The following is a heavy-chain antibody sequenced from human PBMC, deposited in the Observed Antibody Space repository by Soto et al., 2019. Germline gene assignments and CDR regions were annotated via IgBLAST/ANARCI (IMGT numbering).Heavy chain of an antibody. Sequence: GGSLRLSCAASGFTFSGSAMHWVRQASGKGLEWVGRIRSKANSYATAYAASVKGRFTISRDDSKNTAYLQMNSLKTEDTAVYYCTRELELRFYYYYMDVWGKGTTVTVSS. J-gene: IGHJ6*03. CDR1: GFTFSGSA. V-gene: IGHV3-73*01. CDR2: IRSKANSYAT. CDR3: TRELELRFYYYYMDV. D-gene: IGHD1-7*01.